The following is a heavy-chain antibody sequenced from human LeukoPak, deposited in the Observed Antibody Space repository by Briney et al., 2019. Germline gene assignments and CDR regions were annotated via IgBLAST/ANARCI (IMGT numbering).Heavy chain of an antibody. D-gene: IGHD3-10*01. V-gene: IGHV3-33*08. J-gene: IGHJ3*01. CDR2: IWSDGTNK. Sequence: GGSLRLSCVDSEFTLSNYWVHWVRRAPGKGLEWVAVIWSDGTNKYYADSVKGRFTISRDNSKNTLYLQMNSLRAEDTAIYYCARASGSFDFWGQGTMVTVSS. CDR3: ARASGSFDF. CDR1: EFTLSNYW.